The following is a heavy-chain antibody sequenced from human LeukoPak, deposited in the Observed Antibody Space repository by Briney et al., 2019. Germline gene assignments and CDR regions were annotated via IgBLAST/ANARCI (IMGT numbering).Heavy chain of an antibody. CDR1: GGTFSSYA. V-gene: IGHV1-69*13. CDR2: ITPIFGTA. Sequence: SVKVSCKASGGTFSSYAISWVRQAPGQGLEWMGGITPIFGTANYAQKFQGRVTITADESTSTAYMELSSLRSEDTAVYYCARGPDGYNWYFDYWSQGTLVTVSS. CDR3: ARGPDGYNWYFDY. D-gene: IGHD5-24*01. J-gene: IGHJ4*02.